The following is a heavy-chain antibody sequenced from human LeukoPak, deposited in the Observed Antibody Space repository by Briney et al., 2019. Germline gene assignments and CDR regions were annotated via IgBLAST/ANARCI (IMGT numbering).Heavy chain of an antibody. V-gene: IGHV3-49*03. CDR3: TSPSGVAVAGTRFDY. CDR2: IRSKAYGGTT. D-gene: IGHD6-19*01. J-gene: IGHJ4*02. Sequence: QTGGSLRLSCTASGFTFGDYAMSWFRQAPGKGLEWVGFIRSKAYGGTTEYAASVKGRFTISRDDSKSIAYLQMNSLKTEDTAVYYCTSPSGVAVAGTRFDYWGQGTLVTVSS. CDR1: GFTFGDYA.